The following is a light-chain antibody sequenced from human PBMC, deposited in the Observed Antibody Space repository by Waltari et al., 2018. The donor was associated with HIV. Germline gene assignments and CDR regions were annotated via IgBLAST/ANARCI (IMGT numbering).Light chain of an antibody. J-gene: IGLJ3*02. Sequence: SQELTQTPSMSVSPGQTARIPCSGDVLAKEHAYWYQQKPGQAPVLLIYRDTERLSGTPVRFSGSSSGTTVTLTISGVRAEDEADYHCQSADNSGSITLFGGGTKLTVL. V-gene: IGLV3-25*03. CDR1: VLAKEH. CDR3: QSADNSGSITL. CDR2: RDT.